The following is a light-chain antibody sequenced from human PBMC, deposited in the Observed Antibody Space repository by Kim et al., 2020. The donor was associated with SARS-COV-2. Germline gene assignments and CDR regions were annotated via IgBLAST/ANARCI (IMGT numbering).Light chain of an antibody. CDR1: PGIDSY. Sequence: ASVGDRVTITCRARPGIDSYLAWYQQKPGSAPKLLIYAASTLHTGVPSRFSGSGSGTDFTLTISSLQPEDFATYYCQQANNYPPTFGGGTKVDIK. J-gene: IGKJ4*01. CDR2: AAS. V-gene: IGKV1D-12*01. CDR3: QQANNYPPT.